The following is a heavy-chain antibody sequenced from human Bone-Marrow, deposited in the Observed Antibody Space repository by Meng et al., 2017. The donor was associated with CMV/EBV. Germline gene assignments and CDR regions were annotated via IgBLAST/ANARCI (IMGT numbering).Heavy chain of an antibody. J-gene: IGHJ5*02. CDR1: GYTFTSYY. V-gene: IGHV1-46*01. D-gene: IGHD6-6*01. Sequence: ASVKVSCKASGYTFTSYYMHWVRQAPGQGLEWMGIINPSGGSTSYAQKFQGRVTMTRDTSTSTVYMELSSLRAEDTAVYYCARESSPNWFDPWGQGTLVTVSS. CDR2: INPSGGST. CDR3: ARESSPNWFDP.